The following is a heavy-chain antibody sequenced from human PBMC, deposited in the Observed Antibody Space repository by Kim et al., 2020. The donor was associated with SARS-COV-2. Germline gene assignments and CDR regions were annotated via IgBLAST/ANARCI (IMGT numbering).Heavy chain of an antibody. J-gene: IGHJ3*02. D-gene: IGHD2-15*01. Sequence: YTPSLESRVTISVDTSKTQFSLKLSSVTAADPAVYYCARPYPVVAARAFDIWGQGTMVTVSS. V-gene: IGHV4-39*01. CDR3: ARPYPVVAARAFDI.